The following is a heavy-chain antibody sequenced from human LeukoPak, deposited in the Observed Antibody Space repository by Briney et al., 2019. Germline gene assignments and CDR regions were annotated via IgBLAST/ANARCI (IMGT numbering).Heavy chain of an antibody. D-gene: IGHD1-26*01. V-gene: IGHV3-23*01. CDR1: GFTFSSYA. CDR3: ARAGGGAFDL. J-gene: IGHJ3*01. CDR2: ISGSGGST. Sequence: GGSLRLSCAASGFTFSSYAMSWVRQAPGKGLEWVSAISGSGGSTYYADSVKGRLTISRDNSKNTLYLQMNSLRAGHTAVYYCARAGGGAFDLWGQGTMVTVSS.